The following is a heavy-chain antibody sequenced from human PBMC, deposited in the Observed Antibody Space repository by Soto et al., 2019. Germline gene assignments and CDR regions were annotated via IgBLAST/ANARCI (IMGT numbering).Heavy chain of an antibody. CDR1: GFTFSSYS. CDR2: ISSSSSTI. D-gene: IGHD1-26*01. J-gene: IGHJ2*01. CDR3: ARDLADSGSYSPWYFDL. V-gene: IGHV3-48*02. Sequence: GGSLRLSCAASGFTFSSYSMNWVRQAPGKGLEWVSYISSSSSTIYYADSVKGRFTISRDNAKNSLYLQMNSLRDEDTAVYYCARDLADSGSYSPWYFDLWGRGTLVTVSS.